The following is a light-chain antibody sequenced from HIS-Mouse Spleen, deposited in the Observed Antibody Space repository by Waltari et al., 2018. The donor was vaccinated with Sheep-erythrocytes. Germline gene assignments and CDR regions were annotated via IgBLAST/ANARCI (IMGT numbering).Light chain of an antibody. CDR3: QAWDSSTYV. CDR2: QDS. Sequence: SYELTQPPSVSVSPGQTASITCSGDKLGDKYACWYQQKPGQSPVLVIDQDSKRPSGIPGRFSGSNSGNTATLTISGTQAMDEADYYCQAWDSSTYVFGTGTKVTVL. CDR1: KLGDKY. J-gene: IGLJ1*01. V-gene: IGLV3-1*01.